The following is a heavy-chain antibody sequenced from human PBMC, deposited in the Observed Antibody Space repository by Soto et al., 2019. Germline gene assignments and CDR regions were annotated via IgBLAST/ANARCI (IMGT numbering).Heavy chain of an antibody. CDR2: IYPGDSDT. V-gene: IGHV5-51*01. D-gene: IGHD5-12*01. J-gene: IGHJ3*02. Sequence: GESLTSSSKGCGDSFRSYWMGWVRQMPEKGLEWMGIIYPGDSDTRYSPSFQGQVTISADKSISTAYLQWSSLKASDTAMYYCARLFVEMATIPAFDIWGQGTIVTAS. CDR1: GDSFRSYW. CDR3: ARLFVEMATIPAFDI.